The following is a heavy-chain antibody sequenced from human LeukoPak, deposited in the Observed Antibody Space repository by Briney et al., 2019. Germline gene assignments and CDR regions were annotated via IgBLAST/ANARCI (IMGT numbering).Heavy chain of an antibody. D-gene: IGHD5-18*01. CDR3: ARHTAIRPYYYYYYMDA. Sequence: PSETLSLTCTVSGGSISSYYWSWIRQPAGKGLEWIGRIYTSGSTNYNPSLKSRVTMSVDTSKNQFSLKLSSVTAADTAVYYCARHTAIRPYYYYYYMDAWGKGTTVTVSS. CDR2: IYTSGST. J-gene: IGHJ6*03. V-gene: IGHV4-4*07. CDR1: GGSISSYY.